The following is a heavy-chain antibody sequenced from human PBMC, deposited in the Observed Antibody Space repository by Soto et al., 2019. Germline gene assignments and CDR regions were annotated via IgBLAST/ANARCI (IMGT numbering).Heavy chain of an antibody. CDR2: ISWNSGTI. J-gene: IGHJ6*02. CDR3: AKSTGGTANGMGV. CDR1: GFSFDDYA. Sequence: EVQVVESGGGLVQPGRSLRLSCAASGFSFDDYAMHWVRQAPGKGLEWVSGISWNSGTIGYEDSVKGRFTISRDNSKNSLYLQINSLRAEDTALYYCAKSTGGTANGMGVWGQGTTVTVSS. D-gene: IGHD2-8*02. V-gene: IGHV3-9*01.